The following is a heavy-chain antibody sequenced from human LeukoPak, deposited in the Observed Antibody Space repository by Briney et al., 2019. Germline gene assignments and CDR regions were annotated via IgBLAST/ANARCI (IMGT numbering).Heavy chain of an antibody. Sequence: GGSLRLSCAASGFTFSSYGMHSVRQAPGKGLEWVAFIRYDGSNKYYADSVKGRFTISRDNSKNTLYLQMNSLRAEDTAMYYCANAMLSRSFFLDYWGQGTLVTVSS. CDR1: GFTFSSYG. CDR3: ANAMLSRSFFLDY. CDR2: IRYDGSNK. J-gene: IGHJ4*02. V-gene: IGHV3-30*02. D-gene: IGHD2-8*01.